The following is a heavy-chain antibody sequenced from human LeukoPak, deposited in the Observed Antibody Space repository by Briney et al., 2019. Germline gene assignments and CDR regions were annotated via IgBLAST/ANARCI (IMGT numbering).Heavy chain of an antibody. J-gene: IGHJ3*02. D-gene: IGHD2-21*02. V-gene: IGHV3-11*04. CDR2: ISSSGSTI. CDR3: ARDRLLHFAFDI. CDR1: GFTFSDYY. Sequence: PGGSLRLSCAASGFTFSDYYMSWIRQAPGKGLEWVSYISSSGSTIYYADSVKGRFTISRDNAKNSLFLQMNSLRAEDTAVCYCARDRLLHFAFDIWGQGTMVTVSS.